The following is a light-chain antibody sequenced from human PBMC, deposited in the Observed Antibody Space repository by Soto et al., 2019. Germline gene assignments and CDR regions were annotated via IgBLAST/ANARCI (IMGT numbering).Light chain of an antibody. Sequence: EIVLTQSPGTLSLSPGESATLSCRASQSVGRNYLAWFQHKPDQAPRLLIYDASNRATGVPDRFRGSGSGTDFTLSGTSLEPEDFAVYYCHQYAVSPLTFGGGTTVEIK. CDR2: DAS. V-gene: IGKV3-20*01. J-gene: IGKJ4*01. CDR1: QSVGRNY. CDR3: HQYAVSPLT.